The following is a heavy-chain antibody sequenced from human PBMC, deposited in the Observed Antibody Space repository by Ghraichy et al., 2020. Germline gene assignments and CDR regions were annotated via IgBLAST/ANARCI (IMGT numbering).Heavy chain of an antibody. CDR2: INPNSGGT. J-gene: IGHJ6*02. CDR1: GYTFTGYY. V-gene: IGHV1-2*02. D-gene: IGHD4-17*01. Sequence: ASVKVSCKASGYTFTGYYMHWVRQAPGQGLEWMGWINPNSGGTNYAQKFQGRVTMTRDTSISTAYMELSRLRSDDTAVYYCAIIATVTTHYYYGMDVWGQGTTVTVSS. CDR3: AIIATVTTHYYYGMDV.